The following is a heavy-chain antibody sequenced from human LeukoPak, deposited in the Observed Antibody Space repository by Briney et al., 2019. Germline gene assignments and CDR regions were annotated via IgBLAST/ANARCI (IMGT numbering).Heavy chain of an antibody. CDR3: ASGGIGGNWYFDL. CDR2: ISWNTGNI. CDR1: GFTFDDCA. V-gene: IGHV3-9*01. Sequence: PGGSLRLSCAASGFTFDDCAMHWVRQAPGKGLEWVSGISWNTGNIGYADSVKGRFTISRDNAKNSLCLQMNSLRDEDTAVYYCASGGIGGNWYFDLWGRGTLVTVSS. J-gene: IGHJ2*01. D-gene: IGHD3-16*01.